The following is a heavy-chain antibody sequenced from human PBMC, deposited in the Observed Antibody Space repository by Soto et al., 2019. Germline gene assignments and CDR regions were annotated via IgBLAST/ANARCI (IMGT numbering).Heavy chain of an antibody. Sequence: SVKISCKASGGTFSSYAISWVRQAPGQGLEWMGGIIPIFGTANYAQKFQGRVTITADESTSTAYMELSSLRSEDTAVYYCARDRGIVGATNYYYGMDVWGQGTTVTVSS. CDR1: GGTFSSYA. J-gene: IGHJ6*02. V-gene: IGHV1-69*13. CDR2: IIPIFGTA. CDR3: ARDRGIVGATNYYYGMDV. D-gene: IGHD1-26*01.